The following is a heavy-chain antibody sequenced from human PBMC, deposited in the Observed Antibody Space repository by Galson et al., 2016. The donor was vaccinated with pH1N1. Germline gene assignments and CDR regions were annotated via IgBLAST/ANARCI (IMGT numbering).Heavy chain of an antibody. CDR1: GFSLSTSGMC. CDR3: ARIRDGDYVGWVDP. J-gene: IGHJ5*02. CDR2: IDWDDNR. Sequence: PALVKPPQTLTLTCTFSGFSLSTSGMCVTWIRQPLGKALEWLAVIDWDDNRYYSTSLKTRLTISKDTSKDQVVLKMTNMDPVDTATYYCARIRDGDYVGWVDPGGQGTLVTVSS. V-gene: IGHV2-70*01. D-gene: IGHD4-17*01.